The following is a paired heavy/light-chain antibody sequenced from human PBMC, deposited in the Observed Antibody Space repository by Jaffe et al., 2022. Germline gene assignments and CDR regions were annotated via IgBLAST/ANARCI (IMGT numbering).Light chain of an antibody. CDR3: CSYTTSTTWV. J-gene: IGLJ3*02. CDR2: DVS. V-gene: IGLV2-14*03. Sequence: QSALTQPASVSGSPGQSVTISCTGSSSDVGGYNYVSWYQQHPGKAPKLLIYDVSSRPSGVSNRFSGSKSGNTASLTISGLQAEDEADYSCCSYTTSTTWVFGGGTKVTVL. CDR1: SSDVGGYNY.
Heavy chain of an antibody. Sequence: EVQLVQSGAEVKKPGESLKISCKGSGYRFSNFWIAWVRQMPGKGLEWMGIIYAGDSDTRYSPALQGQVTISVDKSTSTAYLRWGSLKASDTAVYYCARLPSVYSRNVHYYYYMDVWGEGTTVTVSS. V-gene: IGHV5-51*03. CDR2: IYAGDSDT. J-gene: IGHJ6*03. CDR1: GYRFSNFW. CDR3: ARLPSVYSRNVHYYYYMDV. D-gene: IGHD3-3*01.